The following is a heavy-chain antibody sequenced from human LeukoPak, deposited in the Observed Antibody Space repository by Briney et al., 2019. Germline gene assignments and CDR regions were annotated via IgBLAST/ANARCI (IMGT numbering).Heavy chain of an antibody. J-gene: IGHJ4*02. CDR3: ARVRQDIVVVVAATRVYYFDY. CDR2: ISAYNGNT. V-gene: IGHV1-18*01. CDR1: GYTFTSYG. D-gene: IGHD2-15*01. Sequence: GASVKVSCKASGYTFTSYGISWVRQAPGQGLEWMGWISAYNGNTNYAQKLQGRVTMTTDTSTSTAYMELRSLRSDDTAVYYCARVRQDIVVVVAATRVYYFDYWGQGTLVTVSS.